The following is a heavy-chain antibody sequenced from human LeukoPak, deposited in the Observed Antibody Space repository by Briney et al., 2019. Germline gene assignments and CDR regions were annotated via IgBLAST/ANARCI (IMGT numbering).Heavy chain of an antibody. D-gene: IGHD6-13*01. V-gene: IGHV3-30*18. CDR3: AKGYSSSWWYAFDI. CDR2: ISYDGSNK. CDR1: GFTFSSYG. J-gene: IGHJ3*02. Sequence: GGPLRLSCAASGFTFSSYGMHWVRQAPGKGLEWVAVISYDGSNKYYADSVKGRFTIPRDNSKNTLYLQMNSLRAEDTAVYYCAKGYSSSWWYAFDIWGQGTMVTVSS.